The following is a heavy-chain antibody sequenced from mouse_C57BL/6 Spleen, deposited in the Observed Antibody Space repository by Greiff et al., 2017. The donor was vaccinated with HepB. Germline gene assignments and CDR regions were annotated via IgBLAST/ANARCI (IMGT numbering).Heavy chain of an antibody. V-gene: IGHV5-17*01. D-gene: IGHD2-5*01. Sequence: DVKLVESGGGLVKPGGSLKLSCAASGFTFSDYGMHWVRQAPEKGLEWVAYISSGSSTIYYADTVKGRFTISRDNAKNTLFLQMTSLRSEDTAMYYCARSHSNYFSWFAYWGQGTLVTVSA. CDR1: GFTFSDYG. CDR2: ISSGSSTI. CDR3: ARSHSNYFSWFAY. J-gene: IGHJ3*01.